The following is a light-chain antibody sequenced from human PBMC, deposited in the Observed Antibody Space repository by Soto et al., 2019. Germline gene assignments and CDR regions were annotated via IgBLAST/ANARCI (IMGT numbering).Light chain of an antibody. CDR3: SSYSSSLYV. CDR2: DVS. V-gene: IGLV2-14*01. CDR1: SSDVGGYNY. Sequence: QCVLTQPASVSGAPGQSITISCTGTSSDVGGYNYVSWYQQHPGKAPKLMIYDVSNRPSGVSNRFSGSKSGNTASLTISGLQVEDEADYYCSSYSSSLYVFGTGTKVTVL. J-gene: IGLJ1*01.